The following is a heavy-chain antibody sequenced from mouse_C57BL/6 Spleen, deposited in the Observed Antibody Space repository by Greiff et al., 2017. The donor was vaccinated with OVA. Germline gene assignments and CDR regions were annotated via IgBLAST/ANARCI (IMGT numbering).Heavy chain of an antibody. CDR1: GFNIKDYY. D-gene: IGHD1-1*01. J-gene: IGHJ2*01. CDR2: IDPEDGDT. V-gene: IGHV14-1*01. CDR3: TTNYYGSSDFDY. Sequence: EVQLQQSGAELVRPGASVKLSCTASGFNIKDYYMHWVKQRPEQGLEWIGRIDPEDGDTEYAPKFQGKATMTADTSSNTAYLQLSSLTSEDTAVYYCTTNYYGSSDFDYWGQGTTLTASS.